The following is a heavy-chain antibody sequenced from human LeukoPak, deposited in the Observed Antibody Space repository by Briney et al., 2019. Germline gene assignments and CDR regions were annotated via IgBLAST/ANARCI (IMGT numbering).Heavy chain of an antibody. Sequence: GASVKVSCKASGYTFTSCDINWVRQATGQGLEWMGWMNPNSGNTGYAQKFQGRVTMTRNTSISTAYMELSSLRSEDTAVYYCARGFFGDYYGSGSYLPYFDYWGQGTLVTVSS. D-gene: IGHD3-10*01. CDR3: ARGFFGDYYGSGSYLPYFDY. J-gene: IGHJ4*02. CDR1: GYTFTSCD. V-gene: IGHV1-8*01. CDR2: MNPNSGNT.